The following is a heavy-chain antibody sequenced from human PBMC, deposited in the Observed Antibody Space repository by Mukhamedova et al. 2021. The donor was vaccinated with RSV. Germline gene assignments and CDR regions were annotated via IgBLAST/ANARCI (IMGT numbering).Heavy chain of an antibody. Sequence: ADFVKGRFTISRDNAKNTISLQMNSLTAEDSAVYYCARARGGSFDSWGQGTLVTVSS. J-gene: IGHJ4*02. CDR3: ARARGGSFDS. V-gene: IGHV3-74*01.